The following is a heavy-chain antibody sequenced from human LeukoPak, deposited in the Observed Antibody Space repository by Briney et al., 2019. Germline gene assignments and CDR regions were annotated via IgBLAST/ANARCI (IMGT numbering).Heavy chain of an antibody. CDR2: ISYDGSNK. CDR1: GFTFSSYG. Sequence: PGGSLRLSCAASGFTFSSYGMHWVRQAPGKGLEWVAVISYDGSNKGYADSVKGRFTISRDNAKNTLYLQMNSLRAEDTAGYYCARTIVGAAFDYWGQGTLVTVSS. V-gene: IGHV3-30*03. J-gene: IGHJ4*02. D-gene: IGHD1-26*01. CDR3: ARTIVGAAFDY.